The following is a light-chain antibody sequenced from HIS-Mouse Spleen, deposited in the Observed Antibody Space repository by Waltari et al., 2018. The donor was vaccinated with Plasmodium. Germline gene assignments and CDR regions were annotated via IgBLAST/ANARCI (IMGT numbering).Light chain of an antibody. V-gene: IGKV1D-8*02. CDR2: AAS. Sequence: ATWLTRSPSLLPASTGDRLPISGRMSQGINSYLAWYQQKPGKAPELLIYAASTLQSGVPSRFSGSGSGTDFTLTISCLQSEDFATYYCQQYYSFPQTFGQGTKVEIK. CDR1: QGINSY. CDR3: QQYYSFPQT. J-gene: IGKJ1*01.